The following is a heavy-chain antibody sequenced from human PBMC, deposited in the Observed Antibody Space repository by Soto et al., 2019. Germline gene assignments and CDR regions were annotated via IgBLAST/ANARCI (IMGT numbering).Heavy chain of an antibody. CDR3: ASGGGVGVAGSADFDM. Sequence: QLHLVQSGAVVKTPGASVTVSCSASGYPVTAYYMHWVRQAPGRGLEWMGGINPATGAAKYTQTFGGRVTMARDTSTKTVSMELSGLTTEDPAVFYGASGGGVGVAGSADFDMWGQRTLVTVSS. V-gene: IGHV1-2*02. CDR1: GYPVTAYY. CDR2: INPATGAA. J-gene: IGHJ3*02. D-gene: IGHD3-3*01.